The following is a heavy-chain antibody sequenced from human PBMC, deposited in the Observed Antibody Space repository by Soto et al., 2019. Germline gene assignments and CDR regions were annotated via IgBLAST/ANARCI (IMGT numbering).Heavy chain of an antibody. J-gene: IGHJ5*01. V-gene: IGHV4-30-4*01. Sequence: ASETLSLTCSVSGDSISTVDYFWAWIRQPPGQALEYIGYIYKSTTTYYNPSFESRVAISLDTSKSQFSLNVTSVTAADTAVYFCDRGRYCLTGRCFPNWSDSWGQGTLVTVSS. CDR3: DRGRYCLTGRCFPNWSDS. CDR1: GDSISTVDYF. D-gene: IGHD2-15*01. CDR2: IYKSTTT.